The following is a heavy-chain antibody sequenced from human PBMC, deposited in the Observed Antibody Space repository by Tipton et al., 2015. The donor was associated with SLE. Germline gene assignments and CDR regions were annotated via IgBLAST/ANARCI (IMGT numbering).Heavy chain of an antibody. CDR1: GYTFTVFD. CDR3: ARDRSRSGSDVFDY. J-gene: IGHJ4*01. CDR2: VNPDTGGT. D-gene: IGHD1-26*01. V-gene: IGHV1-46*01. Sequence: QLVQSGAEVKKPGASVKVSCQASGYTFTVFDIVWVRQAPGQGLEWMGIVNPDTGGTSYAQRFQGRVTVTADTSSSTVYVELSSLRFDDTAVYYCARDRSRSGSDVFDYWGHGSLVTVSS.